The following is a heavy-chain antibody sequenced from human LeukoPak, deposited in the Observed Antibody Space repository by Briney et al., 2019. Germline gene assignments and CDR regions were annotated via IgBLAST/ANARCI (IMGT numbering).Heavy chain of an antibody. J-gene: IGHJ4*02. CDR1: GDSINSLDL. V-gene: IGHV4-4*02. Sequence: SETLSLTCTVSGDSINSLDLWSWVRQPPGKGLEWIGEMYLSGTTHSNPSVKSRVTISIDKSKNQFFLNLSSVTAADTAVYYCAGLVGRYSSGLYYYYFDYWGQGTLATVSS. CDR3: AGLVGRYSSGLYYYYFDY. CDR2: MYLSGTT. D-gene: IGHD3-22*01.